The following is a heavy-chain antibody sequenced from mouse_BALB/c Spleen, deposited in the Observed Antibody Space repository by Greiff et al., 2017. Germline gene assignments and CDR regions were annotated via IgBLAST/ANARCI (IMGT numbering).Heavy chain of an antibody. J-gene: IGHJ4*01. CDR3: ARTKQAMDY. CDR1: GYTFTSYW. CDR2: INPSNGRT. Sequence: QVQLKQPGAELVKPGASVKLSCKASGYTFTSYWMHWVKQRPGQGLEWIGEINPSNGRTNYNEKFKSKATLTVDKSSSTAYMQLSSLTSEDSAVYYCARTKQAMDYWGQGTSVTVSS. V-gene: IGHV1S81*02.